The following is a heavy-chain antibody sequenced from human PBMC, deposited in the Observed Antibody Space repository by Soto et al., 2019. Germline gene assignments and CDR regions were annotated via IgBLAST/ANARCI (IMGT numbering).Heavy chain of an antibody. Sequence: EVQLVESGGGLVQPGGSLRLSCAASGFTFSSYAMHWVRQAPGKGLEYVSAISSNGGSTYYANSVKGRFTISRDNSKNTLYLQMGSLRAEDMAVYYCARDSVKGPRYNWNARTRHYYYMDVWGKGTTVTVSS. CDR2: ISSNGGST. J-gene: IGHJ6*03. CDR3: ARDSVKGPRYNWNARTRHYYYMDV. D-gene: IGHD1-1*01. CDR1: GFTFSSYA. V-gene: IGHV3-64*01.